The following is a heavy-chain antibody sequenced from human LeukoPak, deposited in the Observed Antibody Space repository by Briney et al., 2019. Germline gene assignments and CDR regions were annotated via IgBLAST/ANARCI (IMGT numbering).Heavy chain of an antibody. V-gene: IGHV4-39*01. CDR1: GGSISSGSYY. D-gene: IGHD3-10*01. CDR3: ARTRYYYNSRSYGAPYYFDY. Sequence: SETLSLTCTVSGGSISSGSYYWSWIRQPPGKGLEWIGYIYYSGSTYYNPSLKSRVTISVDTSKNQFSLKLSSVTAADTAVYYCARTRYYYNSRSYGAPYYFDYWGQGTLVTVSS. J-gene: IGHJ4*02. CDR2: IYYSGST.